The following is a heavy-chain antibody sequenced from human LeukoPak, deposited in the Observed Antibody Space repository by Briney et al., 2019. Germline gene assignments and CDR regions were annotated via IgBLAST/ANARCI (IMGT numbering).Heavy chain of an antibody. J-gene: IGHJ4*02. CDR1: GGSISIYY. Sequence: AETLSLTCSVSGGSISIYYWSWIRQPPGKGLEWIGYVYNSGGTDYNPSLKSRVTISVDTSKNQFSLKVNSVTASDMAVYYCVRDRELYYWGQGILVTVSS. CDR3: VRDRELYY. D-gene: IGHD1-26*01. V-gene: IGHV4-59*01. CDR2: VYNSGGT.